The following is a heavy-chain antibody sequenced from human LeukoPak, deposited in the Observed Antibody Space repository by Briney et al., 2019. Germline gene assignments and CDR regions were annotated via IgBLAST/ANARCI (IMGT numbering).Heavy chain of an antibody. D-gene: IGHD5-24*01. CDR3: ARHRDGCPYYMDV. CDR2: IYPGDSNT. J-gene: IGHJ6*03. Sequence: ESLKISCKGSGYSFTRYWIGWVRQMPGKGLELMGIIYPGDSNTRYSRSFQGQVTISADESISTAYLQWSSLKASDTAIYYCARHRDGCPYYMDVWGKGTPVTVSS. CDR1: GYSFTRYW. V-gene: IGHV5-51*01.